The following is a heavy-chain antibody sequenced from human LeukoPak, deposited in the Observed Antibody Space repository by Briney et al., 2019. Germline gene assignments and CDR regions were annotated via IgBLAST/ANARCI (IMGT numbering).Heavy chain of an antibody. CDR3: ARGRNTVTTPFDY. D-gene: IGHD4-17*01. V-gene: IGHV1-2*02. CDR2: INPNSGGT. CDR1: RYTFTDYY. Sequence: ASVKVSCKASRYTFTDYYIHGVRQAPGQGLEWMGWINPNSGGTNYAQKFQGRVTMTRDTSISTAYMELSRLRSDDTAVYYCARGRNTVTTPFDYWGQGTLVTVSS. J-gene: IGHJ4*02.